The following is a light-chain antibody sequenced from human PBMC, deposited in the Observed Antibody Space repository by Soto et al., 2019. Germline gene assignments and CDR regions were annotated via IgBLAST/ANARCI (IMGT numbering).Light chain of an antibody. CDR3: LQRSDWRT. CDR1: QSVGSRF. J-gene: IGKJ1*01. Sequence: EIALTQSPGTLSLSPGERATLSCRASQSVGSRFLAWYQQKPGQAPRLLISGTFSRATGIPDRFSGSGSGTDFTLTISRLEPEDFAVYYCLQRSDWRTFGRGTKVDIK. CDR2: GTF. V-gene: IGKV3D-20*02.